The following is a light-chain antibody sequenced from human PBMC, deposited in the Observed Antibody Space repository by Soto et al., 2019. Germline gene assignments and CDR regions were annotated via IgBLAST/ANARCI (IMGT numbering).Light chain of an antibody. CDR3: QSYASSLSGSEV. J-gene: IGLJ1*01. CDR1: SSNIGAGYD. V-gene: IGLV1-40*01. Sequence: QSVLTQPPSVSGAPGQRVTISCTGSSSNIGAGYDVHWYQQLPGTAPKLLIYGNGNRPSGVPDRFSGSKSGTSASLAITGLQAEDEADYYCQSYASSLSGSEVFGTGTKLTVL. CDR2: GNG.